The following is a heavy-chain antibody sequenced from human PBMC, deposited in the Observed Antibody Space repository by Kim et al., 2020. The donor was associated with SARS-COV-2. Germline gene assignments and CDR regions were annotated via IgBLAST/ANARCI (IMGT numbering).Heavy chain of an antibody. D-gene: IGHD6-19*01. J-gene: IGHJ4*02. CDR2: IYSGGST. V-gene: IGHV3-66*02. CDR3: ARDIDGWYGAFDY. Sequence: GGSLRLSCAASGFTVSSNYMSWVRQAPGKGLEWVSVIYSGGSTYYADSVKGRFTISRDNSKNTLYLQMNSLRAEDTAVYYCARDIDGWYGAFDYWGQGTLVTVSS. CDR1: GFTVSSNY.